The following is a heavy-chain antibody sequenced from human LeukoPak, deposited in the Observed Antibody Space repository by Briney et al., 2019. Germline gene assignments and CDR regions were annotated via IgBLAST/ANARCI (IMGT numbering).Heavy chain of an antibody. V-gene: IGHV3-7*01. D-gene: IGHD6-19*01. Sequence: GGSLRLSCAASGFTFSSFWMTWVRQAPGRGLESVASMNSDGSAKNYVDSVKGRFTISRDNAKNSLYLQMNSLRGEDTSIYYCARDPGWGAYDIWGQGTMITVSS. CDR2: MNSDGSAK. CDR3: ARDPGWGAYDI. J-gene: IGHJ3*02. CDR1: GFTFSSFW.